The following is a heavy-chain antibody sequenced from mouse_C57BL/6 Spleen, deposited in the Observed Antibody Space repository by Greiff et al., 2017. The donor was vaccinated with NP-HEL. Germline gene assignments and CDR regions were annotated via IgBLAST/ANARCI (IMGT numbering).Heavy chain of an antibody. CDR3: ASYAMDY. V-gene: IGHV1-76*01. J-gene: IGHJ4*01. Sequence: VKLMESGAELVRPGASVKLSCKASGYTFTDYYINWVKQRPGQGLEWIARIYPGSGNTYYNEKFKGKATLTAEKSSSTAYMQLSSLTSEDSAVYFCASYAMDYWGQGTSVTVSS. CDR1: GYTFTDYY. CDR2: IYPGSGNT.